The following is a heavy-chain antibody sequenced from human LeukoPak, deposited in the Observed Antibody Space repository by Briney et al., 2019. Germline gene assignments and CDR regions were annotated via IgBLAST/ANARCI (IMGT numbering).Heavy chain of an antibody. D-gene: IGHD2-2*01. CDR1: GGSFSGYY. Sequence: PSETLSLTCAVYGGSFSGYYWSRIRQPPGKGLEWIGEINHSGSTNYNPSLKSRVTISVDTSKNQFSLKLSSVTAADTAVYYCARGGYCSSTSCYHYFDYWGQGTLVTVSS. CDR3: ARGGYCSSTSCYHYFDY. J-gene: IGHJ4*02. CDR2: INHSGST. V-gene: IGHV4-34*01.